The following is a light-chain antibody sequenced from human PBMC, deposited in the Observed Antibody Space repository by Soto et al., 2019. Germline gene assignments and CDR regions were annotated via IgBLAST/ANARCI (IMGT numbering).Light chain of an antibody. J-gene: IGKJ4*01. Sequence: EVVMRQSPATLSVSLGEGATLSCRASQGIGDTLAWYQHKPGQTPRLLIYDTSTRATGVPTSFSGSRSGAEFTLTINSLQSEDFGVYYCQPYNNWPLTFGGGTKVDIK. CDR1: QGIGDT. CDR3: QPYNNWPLT. V-gene: IGKV3-15*01. CDR2: DTS.